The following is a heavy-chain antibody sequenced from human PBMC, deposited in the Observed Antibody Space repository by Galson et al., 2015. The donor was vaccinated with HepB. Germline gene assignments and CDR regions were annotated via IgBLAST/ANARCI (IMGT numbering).Heavy chain of an antibody. CDR1: GFTFSNAW. J-gene: IGHJ4*02. D-gene: IGHD2-15*01. V-gene: IGHV3-15*01. Sequence: SLRLSCAASGFTFSNAWMSWVRQAPGKGLEWVGRIKSKTDGGTTDYAAPVKGRFTISRDDSKNTLYLQMNSLKTEDTAVYYCTTILGYCSGGSCPYYFDYWGQGTLVTVSS. CDR3: TTILGYCSGGSCPYYFDY. CDR2: IKSKTDGGTT.